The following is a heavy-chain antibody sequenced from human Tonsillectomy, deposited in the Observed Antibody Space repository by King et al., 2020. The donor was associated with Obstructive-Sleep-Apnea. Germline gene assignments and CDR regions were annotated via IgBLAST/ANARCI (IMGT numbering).Heavy chain of an antibody. CDR1: GFTFSDYY. Sequence: VQLVESGGGLVKPGGSLRLSCAAPGFTFSDYYMSWIRQAPGKGLEWVSYISSGGNTTYYADSVKGRFTISRDNAKNSLYLQMNSLRAEDTAVYYCARYYYYDSSGYYNYIYFQHWGQGTLVTVSS. D-gene: IGHD3-22*01. CDR2: ISSGGNTT. CDR3: ARYYYYDSSGYYNYIYFQH. V-gene: IGHV3-11*01. J-gene: IGHJ1*01.